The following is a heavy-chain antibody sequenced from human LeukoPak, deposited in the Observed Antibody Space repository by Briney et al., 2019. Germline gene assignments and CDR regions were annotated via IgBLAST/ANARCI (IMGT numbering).Heavy chain of an antibody. J-gene: IGHJ4*02. V-gene: IGHV4-34*01. CDR2: VNHSGST. CDR1: GGSFSGYY. CDR3: ARGRITMVQGVWYFDY. D-gene: IGHD3-10*01. Sequence: SETLSLTCAVYGGSFSGYYWSWIRQPPGKGLEWIGEVNHSGSTNYNPSLKSRVTISVDTSKNQFSLKLSSVTAADTAVYYCARGRITMVQGVWYFDYWGQGTLVTVSS.